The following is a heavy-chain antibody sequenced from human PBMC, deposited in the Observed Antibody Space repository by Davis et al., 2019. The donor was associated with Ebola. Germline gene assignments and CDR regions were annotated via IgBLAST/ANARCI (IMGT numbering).Heavy chain of an antibody. CDR3: ANRRVHSSSWYYFDY. D-gene: IGHD6-13*01. J-gene: IGHJ4*02. Sequence: GESLKISCAASGFTFSSYAMSWVRQAPGKGLEWVSAISGSGGSTYYADSVKGRFTISRDNSKNTLYLQMNSLRAEDTAVYYCANRRVHSSSWYYFDYWGQGTLVTVSS. V-gene: IGHV3-23*01. CDR1: GFTFSSYA. CDR2: ISGSGGST.